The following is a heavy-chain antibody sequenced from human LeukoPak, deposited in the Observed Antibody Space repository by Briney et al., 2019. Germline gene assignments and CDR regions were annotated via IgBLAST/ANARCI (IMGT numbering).Heavy chain of an antibody. CDR1: GYTFTGYY. J-gene: IGHJ4*02. D-gene: IGHD4-17*01. V-gene: IGHV1-2*06. Sequence: ASVKVSCKASGYTFTGYYMHWVRQAPGQGLEWMGRINPNSGGTNYAQKFQVRVTMTRDTSNSTAYMELSRLRSDDTAVYYCARDLVFAVTKATDYWGQGTLVTVSS. CDR3: ARDLVFAVTKATDY. CDR2: INPNSGGT.